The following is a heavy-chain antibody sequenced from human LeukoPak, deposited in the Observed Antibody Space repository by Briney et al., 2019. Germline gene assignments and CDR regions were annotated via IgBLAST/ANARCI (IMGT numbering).Heavy chain of an antibody. CDR1: GYTPTELS. CDR2: FDPEDGET. D-gene: IGHD2-2*02. J-gene: IGHJ5*02. Sequence: ASVKVSCKVSGYTPTELSMHWVRQAPGKGLEWMGGFDPEDGETIYAQKFQGRVTMTEDTSTDTAYMELSSLRSEDTAVYYCATGWKYCSSTSCYTGLGFDPWGQGTLVTVSS. V-gene: IGHV1-24*01. CDR3: ATGWKYCSSTSCYTGLGFDP.